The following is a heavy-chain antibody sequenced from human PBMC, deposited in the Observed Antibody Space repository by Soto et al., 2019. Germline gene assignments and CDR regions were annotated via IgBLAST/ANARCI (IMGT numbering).Heavy chain of an antibody. Sequence: SETLSLTCTVSGGSISTYYWNWIRQPPGKGLEWIGYIYYSGSTYYNPSLKSRVTISVDTSKNQFSLKLSSVTAADTAVYYCARWWFGEFFDYWGQGTLVTVSS. D-gene: IGHD3-10*01. CDR2: IYYSGST. J-gene: IGHJ4*02. V-gene: IGHV4-59*08. CDR1: GGSISTYY. CDR3: ARWWFGEFFDY.